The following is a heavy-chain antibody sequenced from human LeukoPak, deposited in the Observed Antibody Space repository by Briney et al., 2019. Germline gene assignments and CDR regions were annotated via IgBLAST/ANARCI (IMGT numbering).Heavy chain of an antibody. V-gene: IGHV4-59*01. Sequence: SETLSLTCTVSGGSISSYYWSWIRQPPGKGLEWIGYIYYSGSTNYNPSLKSRVTISVDTSKNQFSLKLSSVTAADTAVYYCARYSGSQGYFDYWGQGTLVTVSS. CDR2: IYYSGST. CDR1: GGSISSYY. CDR3: ARYSGSQGYFDY. D-gene: IGHD1-26*01. J-gene: IGHJ4*02.